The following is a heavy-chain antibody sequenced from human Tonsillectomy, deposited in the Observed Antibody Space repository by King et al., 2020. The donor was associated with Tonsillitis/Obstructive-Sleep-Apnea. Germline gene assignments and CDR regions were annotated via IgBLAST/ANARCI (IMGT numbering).Heavy chain of an antibody. CDR2: FDPEDGDP. V-gene: IGHV1-24*01. CDR1: GYTLSELS. J-gene: IGHJ4*02. CDR3: TTGVLRPRSGYRSRWYDRXXLXY. Sequence: QLVQSGAEVKKPGASVKVSCKVSGYTLSELSMHWVRQAPGKGLEWMGGFDPEDGDPVYAQRFQGRVTMTEDTSTDTAYMELSGLRSVDTAVYWCTTGVLRPRSGYRSRWYDRXXLXYWGQGTLVTVSS. D-gene: IGHD6-13*01.